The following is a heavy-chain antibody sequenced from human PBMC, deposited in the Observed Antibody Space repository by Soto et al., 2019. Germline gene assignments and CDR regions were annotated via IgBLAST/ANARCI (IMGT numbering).Heavy chain of an antibody. J-gene: IGHJ4*02. CDR3: AKETVAGMGYFDY. V-gene: IGHV3-30*18. CDR2: ISYDGSNK. Sequence: LRLSCAASGFTFSSYGMHRVRQAPGKGLEWVAVISYDGSNKYYADSVKGRFTISRDNSKNTLYLQMNSLRAEDTAVYYCAKETVAGMGYFDYWGQGTLVTVSS. D-gene: IGHD6-19*01. CDR1: GFTFSSYG.